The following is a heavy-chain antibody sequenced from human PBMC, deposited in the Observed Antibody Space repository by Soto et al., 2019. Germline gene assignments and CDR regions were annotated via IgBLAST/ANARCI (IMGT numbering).Heavy chain of an antibody. CDR1: GFTFSSYA. D-gene: IGHD3-10*01. CDR2: ISYDGSNK. Sequence: HPWGSLRLSCAASGFTFSSYAMHWVRQAPGKGLEWVAVISYDGSNKYYADSVKGRFTISRDNSKNTLYLQMNSLRAEDTAVYYCARDLRYGSGSYYNADYYYGMDVWGQGTTVTVSS. V-gene: IGHV3-30-3*01. J-gene: IGHJ6*02. CDR3: ARDLRYGSGSYYNADYYYGMDV.